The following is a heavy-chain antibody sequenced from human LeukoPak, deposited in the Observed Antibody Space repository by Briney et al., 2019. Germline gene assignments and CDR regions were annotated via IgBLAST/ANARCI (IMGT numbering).Heavy chain of an antibody. CDR1: GYSFTSYW. J-gene: IGHJ4*02. V-gene: IGHV5-51*01. D-gene: IGHD3-10*01. CDR3: ARERKSSRRAALAPFDH. CDR2: IYPGDSDT. Sequence: GESLKISCKGSGYSFTSYWIAWVRQMPGKGLEWMGIIYPGDSDTRYSPSFQGQVTISADKSINTAYLQWSSLKASDTAMYYCARERKSSRRAALAPFDHWGQGTLVTGSS.